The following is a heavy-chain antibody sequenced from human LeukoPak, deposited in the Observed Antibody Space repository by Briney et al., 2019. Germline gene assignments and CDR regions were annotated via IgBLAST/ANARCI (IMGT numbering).Heavy chain of an antibody. V-gene: IGHV4-34*01. CDR3: ARGYDSSGYYYVTPYCFDY. J-gene: IGHJ4*02. CDR2: INHSGST. D-gene: IGHD3-22*01. Sequence: SETLSLTCAVYGGSFSGYYWSWIRQPPGKGLEWIGEINHSGSTNYNPSLKSRVTISVDTSKNQFSLKLSSVTAADTAVYYCARGYDSSGYYYVTPYCFDYWGQGTLVTVSS. CDR1: GGSFSGYY.